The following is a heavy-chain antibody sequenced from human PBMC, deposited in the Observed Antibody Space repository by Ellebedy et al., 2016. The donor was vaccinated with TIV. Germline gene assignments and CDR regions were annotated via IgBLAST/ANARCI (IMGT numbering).Heavy chain of an antibody. CDR1: GDSLNNHY. J-gene: IGHJ6*02. CDR2: IYYTGST. Sequence: PSETLSPTCSVSGDSLNNHYWSWIRQSPGKRPEWIGYIYYTGSTTYSPSLKSRVTIPIDTSKNQFSLRLRSVTAADTAVYFCARERLYGMDVWGRGTTVAVSS. V-gene: IGHV4-59*11. CDR3: ARERLYGMDV.